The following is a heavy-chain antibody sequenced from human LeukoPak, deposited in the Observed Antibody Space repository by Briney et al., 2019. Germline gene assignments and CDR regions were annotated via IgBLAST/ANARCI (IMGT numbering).Heavy chain of an antibody. CDR1: GGSFSGYY. Sequence: SETLSLTCAVYGGSFSGYYWSWIRQPPGKGLEWIGEINHSGSTNYNPSLKSRVTISVDTSKNQFSLKLSSVAAADTAVYYCARGRRGWYHFDYWGQGTLVTVSS. CDR2: INHSGST. D-gene: IGHD6-19*01. CDR3: ARGRRGWYHFDY. V-gene: IGHV4-34*01. J-gene: IGHJ4*02.